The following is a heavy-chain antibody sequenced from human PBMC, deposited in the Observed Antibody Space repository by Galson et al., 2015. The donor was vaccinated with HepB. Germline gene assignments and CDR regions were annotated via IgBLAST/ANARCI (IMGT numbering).Heavy chain of an antibody. D-gene: IGHD3-10*01. V-gene: IGHV5-51*03. CDR3: ARLSLLELWFGEYEERFPDY. CDR2: IYPGDSDT. CDR1: GYSFTSYW. J-gene: IGHJ4*02. Sequence: QSGAEVKKPGESLKISCKGSGYSFTSYWIGWVRQMPGKGLEWMGIIYPGDSDTRYSPSFQGQVTIPADKSISTAYLQWSSLKASDTAMYYCARLSLLELWFGEYEERFPDYWGQGTLVTVSS.